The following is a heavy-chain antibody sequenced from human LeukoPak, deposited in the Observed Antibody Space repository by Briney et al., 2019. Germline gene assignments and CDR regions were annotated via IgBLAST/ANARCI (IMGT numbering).Heavy chain of an antibody. CDR2: IYHSGST. Sequence: SETLSLTCAVSGGSISSSNWWSWVRQPPGKGLEWIGEIYHSGSTNYNPSLKSRVTISVDKSKNQFSLKLSSVTAADTAVYYCARDVDYGDYGLSRYAFDIWGQGTMVTVSS. CDR3: ARDVDYGDYGLSRYAFDI. V-gene: IGHV4-4*02. CDR1: GGSISSSNW. D-gene: IGHD4-17*01. J-gene: IGHJ3*02.